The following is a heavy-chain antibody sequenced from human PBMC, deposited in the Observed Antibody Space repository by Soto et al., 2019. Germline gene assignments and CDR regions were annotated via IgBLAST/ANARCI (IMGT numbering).Heavy chain of an antibody. J-gene: IGHJ4*02. D-gene: IGHD3-9*01. CDR3: ATDRAEVGHLLYGFDF. CDR2: FDPEDDET. CDR1: GPTLTELS. V-gene: IGHV1-24*01. Sequence: ASVKVSCQVSGPTLTELSMHWVRQAPGKGLEWMGGFDPEDDETIYAQNLQGRVTLTEDTSTNTAYMDLSSLRSEDTAVYYCATDRAEVGHLLYGFDFWGQGTLVTVSS.